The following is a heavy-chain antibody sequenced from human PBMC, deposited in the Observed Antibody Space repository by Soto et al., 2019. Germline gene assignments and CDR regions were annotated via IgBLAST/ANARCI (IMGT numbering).Heavy chain of an antibody. Sequence: GASAKVSCKASGYTFTNYAIRWVRQATGQRLEWMGWINAGNGKTKYSQNFQGRVTITRDTSERIVYMEATSLRSEHTPLYYCARGIRVPTTADSYLESWGHATLVTVS. CDR1: GYTFTNYA. CDR2: INAGNGKT. V-gene: IGHV1-3*01. D-gene: IGHD1-1*01. CDR3: ARGIRVPTTADSYLES. J-gene: IGHJ4*01.